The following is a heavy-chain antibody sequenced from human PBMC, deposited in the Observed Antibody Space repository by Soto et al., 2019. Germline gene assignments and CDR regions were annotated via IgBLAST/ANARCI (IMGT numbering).Heavy chain of an antibody. Sequence: PGGSLRLSCAASGFTFSSYAMHWVRQAPGKGLEWVAAISYDGSNKYYADSVKGRFTISRDNSKNTLYLQMNSLRAEDTAVYYCARIYSGSYYGYYYGMDVWGQGTTVTVSS. CDR2: ISYDGSNK. V-gene: IGHV3-30-3*01. CDR3: ARIYSGSYYGYYYGMDV. CDR1: GFTFSSYA. J-gene: IGHJ6*02. D-gene: IGHD1-26*01.